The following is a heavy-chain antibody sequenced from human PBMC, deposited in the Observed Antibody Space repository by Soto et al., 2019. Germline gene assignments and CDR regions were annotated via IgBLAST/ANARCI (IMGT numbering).Heavy chain of an antibody. Sequence: VQLQQSGPGLVKHSQPRSVTCAISGDRVSSGTVVWTWIRLSPSRGLEWLGRTYYRSTGYHAYVVFVQSRISINADTSKNKYTLQLNSVTPEDTAVYYCARGIYDTSVGTAFDIWGQGTKVTVSS. CDR3: ARGIYDTSVGTAFDI. CDR1: GDRVSSGTVV. J-gene: IGHJ3*02. CDR2: TYYRSTGYH. D-gene: IGHD3-22*01. V-gene: IGHV6-1*01.